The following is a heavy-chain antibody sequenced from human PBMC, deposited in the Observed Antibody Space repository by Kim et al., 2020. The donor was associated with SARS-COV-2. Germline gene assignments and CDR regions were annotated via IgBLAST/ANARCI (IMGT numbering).Heavy chain of an antibody. CDR2: INHSGST. CDR3: AREGELDTLFDY. CDR1: GGSFSGYY. V-gene: IGHV4-34*01. D-gene: IGHD1-1*01. J-gene: IGHJ4*02. Sequence: SETLSLTCAVYGGSFSGYYWSWIRQPPGKGLEWIGEINHSGSTNYNPSLKSRATISVDTSKKQFSLKLSSVTAADTAVYYCAREGELDTLFDYWGQGTLVTVSS.